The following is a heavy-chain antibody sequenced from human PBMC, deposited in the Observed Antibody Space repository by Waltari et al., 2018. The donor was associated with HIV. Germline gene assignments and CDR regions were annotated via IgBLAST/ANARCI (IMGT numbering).Heavy chain of an antibody. V-gene: IGHV3-30*04. CDR3: AREGDCFSNKCSGGLMIY. CDR1: GFSFSNHA. D-gene: IGHD2-2*01. Sequence: QVEVVESGGGVVQPGGSLKLSCAASGFSFSNHAMHWVRQAPGKGLEWVALISFDGENKKYPESVKGRFTVSRDNSKNTVYLQMSSLRPGDTAVYYCAREGDCFSNKCSGGLMIYWGQGTLVTVSS. CDR2: ISFDGENK. J-gene: IGHJ4*02.